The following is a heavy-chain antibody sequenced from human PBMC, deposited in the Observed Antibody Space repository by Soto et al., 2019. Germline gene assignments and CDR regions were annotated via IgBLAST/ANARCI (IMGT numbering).Heavy chain of an antibody. CDR1: GFTFSVAW. CDR2: VKSRTSGGTV. J-gene: IGHJ4*02. Sequence: EVQLMDSGGGLVEPGGSLRLSCTASGFTFSVAWMTWVRQAPGKGLEWLGRVKSRTSGGTVDYAATVKGRFTISRDDSKNTVILQMNSLKMEDIAVYYCVADVAEVGKGEFDYWGQGALVTVSS. D-gene: IGHD3-16*01. V-gene: IGHV3-15*01. CDR3: VADVAEVGKGEFDY.